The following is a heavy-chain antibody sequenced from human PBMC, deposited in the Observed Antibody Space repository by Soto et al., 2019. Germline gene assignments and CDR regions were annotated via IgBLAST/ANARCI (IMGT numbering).Heavy chain of an antibody. Sequence: GGSLRLSCAASGFTFSSYWMSWVRQAPGKGLEWVANIKQDGSEKYYVDSVKGRFTISRANAKNSLYLQMNSLRAKDTAVYYCARESALTGYSRRVYDAFDIWGQGTMVTVSS. V-gene: IGHV3-7*05. J-gene: IGHJ3*02. D-gene: IGHD3-9*01. CDR3: ARESALTGYSRRVYDAFDI. CDR2: IKQDGSEK. CDR1: GFTFSSYW.